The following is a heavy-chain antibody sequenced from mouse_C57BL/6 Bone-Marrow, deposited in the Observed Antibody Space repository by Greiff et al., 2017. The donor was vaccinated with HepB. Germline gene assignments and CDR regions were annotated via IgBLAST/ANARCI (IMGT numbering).Heavy chain of an antibody. J-gene: IGHJ2*01. D-gene: IGHD1-1*01. CDR3: ARDGTVDY. CDR2: ISDGGSYT. CDR1: GFTFSSYA. V-gene: IGHV5-4*01. Sequence: DVQLVESGGGLVKPGGSLKLSCAASGFTFSSYAMSWVRQTPEKRLEWVATISDGGSYTYYPDNVKGRFTISRDNAKNNLYLQMSHLKSEDTAMYYCARDGTVDYWGQVTTLTVSS.